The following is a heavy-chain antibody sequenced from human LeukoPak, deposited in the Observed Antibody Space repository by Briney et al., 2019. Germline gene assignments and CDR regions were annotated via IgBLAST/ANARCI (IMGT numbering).Heavy chain of an antibody. D-gene: IGHD3-3*01. V-gene: IGHV3-74*01. CDR2: IKGDGIST. Sequence: GGSLRLSCAASGFDFSSNWMDWVRHAPGQGLVWVSRIKGDGISTNYADSVKGRFTISRDIAKNTLYLQMNSLRAEDTGVYYCAKDHYWSIDYWGRGTLVTVSS. CDR3: AKDHYWSIDY. J-gene: IGHJ4*02. CDR1: GFDFSSNW.